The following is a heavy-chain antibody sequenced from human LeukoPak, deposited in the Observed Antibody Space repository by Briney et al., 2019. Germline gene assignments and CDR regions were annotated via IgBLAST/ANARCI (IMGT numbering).Heavy chain of an antibody. CDR1: GGSISSYY. J-gene: IGHJ5*02. D-gene: IGHD6-13*01. Sequence: PSETLSLTCTVSGGSISSYYWSWIRQPPGKGLEWIGYIYYSGSTNYNPSLKSRVTISVDTSKNQFSLKLSSVTAADTAVYYCARGAKRAAAGTYWFDPWGQGTLVTVSS. V-gene: IGHV4-59*01. CDR2: IYYSGST. CDR3: ARGAKRAAAGTYWFDP.